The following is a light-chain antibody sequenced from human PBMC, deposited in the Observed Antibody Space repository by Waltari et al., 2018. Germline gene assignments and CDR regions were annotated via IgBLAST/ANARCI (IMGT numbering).Light chain of an antibody. CDR2: WAS. CDR1: QPVLYSSNNKNY. J-gene: IGKJ1*01. V-gene: IGKV4-1*01. CDR3: QQYWSTPWT. Sequence: DIVMTQSPDSLAVSLGERATINCKSSQPVLYSSNNKNYLAWYQQKPGQPPKLLIYWASTRESGVPDRFSGSGSGTDFTLTISSLQAEDVAVYYCQQYWSTPWTFGRGTKVEIK.